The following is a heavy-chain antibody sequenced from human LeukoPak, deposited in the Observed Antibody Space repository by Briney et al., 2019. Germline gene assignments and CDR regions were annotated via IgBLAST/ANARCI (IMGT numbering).Heavy chain of an antibody. CDR3: ARGAYYYDILTGYYY. D-gene: IGHD3-9*01. J-gene: IGHJ4*02. CDR1: GFTFTSYD. V-gene: IGHV1-8*01. CDR2: MNPNSGNT. Sequence: TSVKVSCKASGFTFTSYDIYWVQQATGRGLEWIGWMNPNSGNTGYAQKFQGRVTMTRNTSISTAYMELSSLRSEDTAVYYCARGAYYYDILTGYYYWGQGTLVTVSS.